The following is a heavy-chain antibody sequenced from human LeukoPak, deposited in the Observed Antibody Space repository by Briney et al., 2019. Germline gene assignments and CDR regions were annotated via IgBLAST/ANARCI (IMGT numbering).Heavy chain of an antibody. J-gene: IGHJ4*02. CDR1: GYTFTGYY. Sequence: ASVKVSCKASGYTFTGYYMHWVRQAPGQGLEWMGWISAYNGNTNYAQKLQGRVTMTTDTSTSTAYMELRSLRSDDTAVYYCAREPSDYDYVEDYWGQGTLVTVSS. V-gene: IGHV1-18*04. D-gene: IGHD5-12*01. CDR2: ISAYNGNT. CDR3: AREPSDYDYVEDY.